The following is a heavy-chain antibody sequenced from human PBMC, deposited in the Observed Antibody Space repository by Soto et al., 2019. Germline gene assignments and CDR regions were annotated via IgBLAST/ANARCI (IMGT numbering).Heavy chain of an antibody. D-gene: IGHD5-12*01. V-gene: IGHV3-48*01. CDR3: ARGLGMATISRYFDL. Sequence: GGSLRLSCAASGFTFSSFSMNWARKAPGKGLEWVSYISNSNSAIYHADSVKGRFTISRDNAENSLYLQMNSLRAEDTAVYFCARGLGMATISRYFDLWGRGTLVTVSS. J-gene: IGHJ2*01. CDR2: ISNSNSAI. CDR1: GFTFSSFS.